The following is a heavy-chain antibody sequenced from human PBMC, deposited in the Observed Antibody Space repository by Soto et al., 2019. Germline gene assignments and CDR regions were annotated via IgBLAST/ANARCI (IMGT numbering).Heavy chain of an antibody. V-gene: IGHV3-48*02. Sequence: GGSLRLSCAASGFTFSSYSMNWVRQAPGKGLEWVSYISSISSTIYYADSVKGRFTISRDNAKNSLYLQMNSLRDEDTAVYYCAPPEGLVGATGVFDYFQHWGQGSMVTVSS. CDR1: GFTFSSYS. J-gene: IGHJ1*01. CDR2: ISSISSTI. D-gene: IGHD1-26*01. CDR3: APPEGLVGATGVFDYFQH.